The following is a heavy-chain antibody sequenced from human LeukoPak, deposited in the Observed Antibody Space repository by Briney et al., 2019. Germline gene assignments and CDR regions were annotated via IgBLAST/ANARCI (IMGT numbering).Heavy chain of an antibody. Sequence: PSETLSLTCTVSGGSISSYYWSWIRQPPGKGLEWIGYIYYSGSTNYNPSLKSRVTISVDTSKNQFSLKLSSVTAADTAVYYCARRAIPMTTVTTAWFDPWGQGTLVTVSS. D-gene: IGHD4-17*01. J-gene: IGHJ5*02. V-gene: IGHV4-59*12. CDR2: IYYSGST. CDR3: ARRAIPMTTVTTAWFDP. CDR1: GGSISSYY.